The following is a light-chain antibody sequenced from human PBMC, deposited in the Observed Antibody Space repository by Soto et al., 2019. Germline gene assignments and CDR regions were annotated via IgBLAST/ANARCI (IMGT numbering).Light chain of an antibody. V-gene: IGKV3-11*01. CDR1: QSLNNH. CDR3: QQRGSGPPT. J-gene: IGKJ1*01. CDR2: DSF. Sequence: EIVLTQSPATLSLSPGERATLSCRASQSLNNHLAWYQQKPGQAPSLLIYDSFNRAIGIPVRFSGSGSGTDFTLTISSLESEDFAVYDCQQRGSGPPTFGQGTNVEI.